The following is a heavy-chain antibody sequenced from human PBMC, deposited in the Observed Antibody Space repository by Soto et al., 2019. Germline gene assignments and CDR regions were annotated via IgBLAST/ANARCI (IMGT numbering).Heavy chain of an antibody. V-gene: IGHV1-18*01. CDR1: GYTFTSYG. CDR3: ARVLPPSDP. CDR2: INAYNGNT. Sequence: QVQLVHSGAEVKKPGASVKVSCKASGYTFTSYGIRWVRQAPGQGLEWMGWINAYNGNTNYAQKLQGRVIMTTDTSTSTAYRELMSLRSDKTSIYYGARVLPPSDPWCPGALVTVSS. J-gene: IGHJ5*02.